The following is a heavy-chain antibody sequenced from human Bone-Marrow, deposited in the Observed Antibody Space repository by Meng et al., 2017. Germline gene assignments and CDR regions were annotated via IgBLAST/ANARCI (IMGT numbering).Heavy chain of an antibody. D-gene: IGHD2-15*01. CDR1: GFTFSSYW. V-gene: IGHV3-74*01. CDR2: INSDGSST. J-gene: IGHJ4*02. Sequence: GESLKISCAASGFTFSSYWMHWVRQAPGKGLVWVSRINSDGSSTSYADSVKGRFTISRDNAKNTLYLQMYSLRAEDTAVYYCARQVNLVVVVAATLERVGYFDYWGQGTLVTVSS. CDR3: ARQVNLVVVVAATLERVGYFDY.